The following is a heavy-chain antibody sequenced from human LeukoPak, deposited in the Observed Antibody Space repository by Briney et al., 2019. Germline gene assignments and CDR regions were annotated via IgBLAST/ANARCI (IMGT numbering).Heavy chain of an antibody. Sequence: EASVKVSCKASGYTFTSYYMHWVRQAPGQGLEWMGIINPSGGSTSYAQKFQGRVTMTTDTSTSTAYMELRSLRSDDTAVYYCARAGPGDSSGVGTNPIDYWGQGTLVTVSS. J-gene: IGHJ4*02. CDR3: ARAGPGDSSGVGTNPIDY. V-gene: IGHV1-46*01. CDR2: INPSGGST. CDR1: GYTFTSYY. D-gene: IGHD3-22*01.